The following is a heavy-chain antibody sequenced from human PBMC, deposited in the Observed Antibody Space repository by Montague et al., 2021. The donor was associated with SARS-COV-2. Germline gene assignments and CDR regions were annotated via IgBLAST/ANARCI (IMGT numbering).Heavy chain of an antibody. V-gene: IGHV4-39*01. J-gene: IGHJ5*02. CDR2: IYYSGSN. CDR3: ARQGSGSYYNWFDP. D-gene: IGHD1-26*01. CDR1: GGSISSSSYY. Sequence: SETLSLTCTVSGGSISSSSYYWGWIRQPPGKGLEWIGSIYYSGSNYYXPSLKSRVTISVDTSKNQFSLKLSSVTAADTAVYYCARQGSGSYYNWFDPWGQGTLVTVSS.